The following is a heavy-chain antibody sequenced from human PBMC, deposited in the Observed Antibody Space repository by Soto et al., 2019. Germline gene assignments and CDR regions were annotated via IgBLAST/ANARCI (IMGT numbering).Heavy chain of an antibody. Sequence: LRLSCAASGFTFSSYGMHWVRQAPGKGLEWVAVIWYDGSNKYYADSVKGRFTISRDNSKNTLYLQMNSLRAEDTAVYYCARDRITIFGVYYYYGMDVWGQGTTVTVSS. CDR2: IWYDGSNK. CDR3: ARDRITIFGVYYYYGMDV. D-gene: IGHD3-3*01. V-gene: IGHV3-33*01. CDR1: GFTFSSYG. J-gene: IGHJ6*02.